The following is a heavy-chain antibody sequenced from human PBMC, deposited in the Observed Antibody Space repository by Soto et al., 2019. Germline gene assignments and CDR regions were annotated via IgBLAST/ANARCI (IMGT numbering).Heavy chain of an antibody. D-gene: IGHD6-25*01. CDR3: TRRQYYYFGLDV. J-gene: IGHJ6*02. Sequence: QLVESGGALVQPGESLKLSCAASGFSFSGSAIQWVRQAPGKGLEWVGRIRTDANTYATAYAASVTGRFTISRVDSRNTAYLQMNSLKTEDTAVYFCTRRQYYYFGLDVWGQGTTVIVSS. CDR1: GFSFSGSA. CDR2: IRTDANTYAT. V-gene: IGHV3-73*02.